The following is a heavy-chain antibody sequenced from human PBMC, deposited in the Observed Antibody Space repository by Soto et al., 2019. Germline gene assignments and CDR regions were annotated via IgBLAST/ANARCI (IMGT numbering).Heavy chain of an antibody. D-gene: IGHD6-6*01. J-gene: IGHJ3*02. CDR3: ARGLAALPVFAFDI. Sequence: QITVRGSGPTLVKPTQTLTLTCSLSGISLSTSGVGVGWIRQPPGQALEWLALIYWTDDKHYSPSLKSRLTITKDTSKIPAVLTMTTMDPVDTATYYCARGLAALPVFAFDIWGQGTMVTVSS. CDR2: IYWTDDK. CDR1: GISLSTSGVG. V-gene: IGHV2-5*01.